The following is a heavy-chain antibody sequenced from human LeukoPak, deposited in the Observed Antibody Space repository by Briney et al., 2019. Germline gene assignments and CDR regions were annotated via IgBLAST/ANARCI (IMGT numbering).Heavy chain of an antibody. V-gene: IGHV4-39*07. D-gene: IGHD6-6*01. J-gene: IGHJ4*02. CDR3: ARGISADYQLVETNWYFDY. CDR1: GGSISSSSYY. CDR2: IYYSGST. Sequence: SETLSLTCTVSGGSISSSSYYWGWIRQPPGKGLEWIGSIYYSGSTYYNPSLKSRVTISVDTSKNQFSLKLSSVTAADTAVYYCARGISADYQLVETNWYFDYWGQGTLVTVSS.